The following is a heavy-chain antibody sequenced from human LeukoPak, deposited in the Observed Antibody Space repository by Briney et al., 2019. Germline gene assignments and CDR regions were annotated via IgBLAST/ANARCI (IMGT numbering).Heavy chain of an antibody. CDR3: ARGSPYSNYFDY. CDR2: INPHSGGT. V-gene: IGHV1-2*02. CDR1: GYTFTGYY. J-gene: IGHJ4*02. D-gene: IGHD4-11*01. Sequence: ASVKVSCKASGYTFTGYYIHWVRQAPGQGLEWMGWINPHSGGTNYARKFQGRVTMTRDTSIGTAYMELSSLRSEDTAVYYCARGSPYSNYFDYWGQGTLVTVSS.